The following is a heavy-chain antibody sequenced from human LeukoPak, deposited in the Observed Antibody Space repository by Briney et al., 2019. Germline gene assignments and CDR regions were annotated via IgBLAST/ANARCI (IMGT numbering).Heavy chain of an antibody. D-gene: IGHD2-2*01. J-gene: IGHJ4*02. V-gene: IGHV3-23*01. CDR3: AKHVGYCVSSTCHFDY. CDR1: GFPFSSYA. CDR2: SSSGGNT. Sequence: GGSLRLSCAASGFPFSSYAMSWVRQAPGKGLEWVSASSSGGNTYYADSVKGRFTISRDNSKNTLYLQMNSLSAEDTAVYYCAKHVGYCVSSTCHFDYWGPGTLVTVSS.